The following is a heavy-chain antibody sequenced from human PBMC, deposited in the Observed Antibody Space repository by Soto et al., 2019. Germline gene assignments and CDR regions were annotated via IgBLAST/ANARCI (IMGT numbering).Heavy chain of an antibody. Sequence: GTRSLTWTVSVASISGFYWSWVRKSAGTGLEWIRPIAAPATTDYPPPFKSPVMMSVDASKKQFSLKLTSVTAPDTAVYYCVRDGTNTLRACFAPWGQG. D-gene: IGHD1-1*01. CDR1: VASISGFY. CDR2: IAAPATT. CDR3: VRDGTNTLRACFAP. V-gene: IGHV4-4*07. J-gene: IGHJ5*02.